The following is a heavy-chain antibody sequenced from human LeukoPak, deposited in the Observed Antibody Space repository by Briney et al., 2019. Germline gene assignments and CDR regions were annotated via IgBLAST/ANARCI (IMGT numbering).Heavy chain of an antibody. V-gene: IGHV4-39*01. D-gene: IGHD2-15*01. CDR2: IYYSGIT. CDR3: AKLGGGSARFFDY. J-gene: IGHJ4*02. Sequence: SETLSLTCTVSGGSISSSSYYWGWIRQPPGKALEWIGTIYYSGITYYNPSLKSRVTISVDTSKNLYSLKLSSVTATDTAVYYCAKLGGGSARFFDYWGQGALVTVSS. CDR1: GGSISSSSYY.